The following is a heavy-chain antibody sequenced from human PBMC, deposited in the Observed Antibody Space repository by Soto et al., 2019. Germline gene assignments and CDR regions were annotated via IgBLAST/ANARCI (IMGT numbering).Heavy chain of an antibody. Sequence: SETLSLTCAVYGGSFSGYYWSWIRQPPGKGLEWIGEINHSGSTNYNPSLKSRVTISVDASKNQFSLKLSSVTAADTAVYYCARENSYGYYCYGMDVWGQGTTVTVSS. D-gene: IGHD5-18*01. CDR1: GGSFSGYY. J-gene: IGHJ6*02. V-gene: IGHV4-34*01. CDR3: ARENSYGYYCYGMDV. CDR2: INHSGST.